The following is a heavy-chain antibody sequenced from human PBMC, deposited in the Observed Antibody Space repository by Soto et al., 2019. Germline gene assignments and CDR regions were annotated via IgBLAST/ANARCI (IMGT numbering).Heavy chain of an antibody. CDR1: GGSMSSGGYY. Sequence: QMQLQESGPGLVKPSQTLSLTCTVSGGSMSSGGYYWNWIRQHPGKGLEWIGYIYYSGSTYYNPSLKSRVTISLDTSQNQFSLKLSSVTAADTAVYFCARVVEYCTNGVCYTFDYWGQGTLVTVSS. D-gene: IGHD2-8*01. V-gene: IGHV4-31*03. CDR2: IYYSGST. J-gene: IGHJ4*02. CDR3: ARVVEYCTNGVCYTFDY.